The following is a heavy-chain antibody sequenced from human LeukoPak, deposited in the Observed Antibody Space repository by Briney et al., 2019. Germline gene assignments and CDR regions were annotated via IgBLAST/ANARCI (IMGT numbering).Heavy chain of an antibody. Sequence: PGGSLRLSCAASGFTFSSYAMSWVRQAPGKGLEWVSAISGSGGSTNYADSVKGRFTISRDNAKNSLYLQMNSLRAEDTAVYYCARVGGGYSSSWYYFDYWGQGTLVTVSS. J-gene: IGHJ4*02. CDR2: ISGSGGST. D-gene: IGHD6-13*01. CDR1: GFTFSSYA. V-gene: IGHV3-23*01. CDR3: ARVGGGYSSSWYYFDY.